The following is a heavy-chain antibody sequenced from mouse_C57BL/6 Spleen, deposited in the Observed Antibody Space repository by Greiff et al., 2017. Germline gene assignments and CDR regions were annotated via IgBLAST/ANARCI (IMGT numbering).Heavy chain of an antibody. J-gene: IGHJ4*01. CDR2: IHPSDSDT. CDR3: ASDRSDPGAMDY. D-gene: IGHD3-2*02. V-gene: IGHV1-74*01. CDR1: GYTFTSYW. Sequence: VQLQQPGAELVKPGASVKVSCKASGYTFTSYWMHWVKQRPGQGLEWIGRIHPSDSDTNYNQKFKGKATVTVDKSSSTAYMQLSSLTSEDSAVYFCASDRSDPGAMDYWGQGTSVTVSS.